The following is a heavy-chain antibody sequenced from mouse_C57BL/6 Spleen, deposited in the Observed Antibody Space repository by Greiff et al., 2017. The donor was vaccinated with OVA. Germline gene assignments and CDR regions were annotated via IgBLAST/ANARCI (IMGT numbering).Heavy chain of an antibody. CDR3: ASRTKVYDGFDY. V-gene: IGHV1-26*01. Sequence: VQLQQSGPELVKPGASVKISCKASGYTFTDYYMNWVKQSHGKSLEWIGDINPNNGGTSYNQKFKGKATLTVDKSSSTAYMALRSLTSEDSAVXYCASRTKVYDGFDYWGQGTTLTVSS. D-gene: IGHD2-3*01. CDR2: INPNNGGT. J-gene: IGHJ2*01. CDR1: GYTFTDYY.